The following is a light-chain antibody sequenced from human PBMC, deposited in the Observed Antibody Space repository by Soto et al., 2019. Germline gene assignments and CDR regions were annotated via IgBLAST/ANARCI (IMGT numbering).Light chain of an antibody. CDR1: QGINND. CDR2: GAT. V-gene: IGKV1-6*01. J-gene: IGKJ1*01. Sequence: AIQVTHYPPSLSASVGDRVTITCRASQGINNDLAWYQQKPGKAPKLLIYGATNLHTGVPSRFSGSGSGTDFTLTISSLQPEDFATYYCLQDHNYPWTFGQGTKVDIK. CDR3: LQDHNYPWT.